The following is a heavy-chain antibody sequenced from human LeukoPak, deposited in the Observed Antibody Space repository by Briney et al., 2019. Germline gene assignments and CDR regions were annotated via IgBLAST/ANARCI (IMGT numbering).Heavy chain of an antibody. D-gene: IGHD3/OR15-3a*01. CDR2: IYSGGST. J-gene: IGHJ4*02. CDR3: ARVSRSDFSTGRDFHY. Sequence: PGGALRLSCAASGVTVSGNYMSWGRQAPGKGREWVSGIYSGGSTYYAASVKGRFTLSRGKSKNKTYLQRNSLRAEDPAVYYCARVSRSDFSTGRDFHYWGQGTLVTVSS. V-gene: IGHV3-53*01. CDR1: GVTVSGNY.